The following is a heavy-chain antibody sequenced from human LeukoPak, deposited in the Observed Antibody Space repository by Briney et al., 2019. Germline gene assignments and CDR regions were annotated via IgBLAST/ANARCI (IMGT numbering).Heavy chain of an antibody. V-gene: IGHV3-53*05. CDR3: AKATFGELFPWLVSGYYYMDV. CDR1: GFTVSSNS. D-gene: IGHD3-10*01. CDR2: IYSDNT. Sequence: PGGSLRLSCTVSGFTVSSNSMSWVRQAPGKGLEWVSFIYSDNTHYSDSVKGRFTISRDNAKNSLYLQMNSLRAEDTALYYCAKATFGELFPWLVSGYYYMDVWGKGTTVTVSS. J-gene: IGHJ6*03.